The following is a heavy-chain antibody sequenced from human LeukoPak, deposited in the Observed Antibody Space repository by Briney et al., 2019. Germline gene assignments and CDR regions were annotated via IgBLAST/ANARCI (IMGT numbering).Heavy chain of an antibody. Sequence: GGSLRLSCAASGFTFSNYWMSWVRQAPGKGLEWVANIKQDESEKYYVGSVKGQFTISRDNSKNTLYLQMNSLRAEDRAVYYCARYDGGSGPFDYWGQGTLVTVSS. CDR3: ARYDGGSGPFDY. CDR1: GFTFSNYW. V-gene: IGHV3-7*03. CDR2: IKQDESEK. J-gene: IGHJ4*02. D-gene: IGHD3-10*01.